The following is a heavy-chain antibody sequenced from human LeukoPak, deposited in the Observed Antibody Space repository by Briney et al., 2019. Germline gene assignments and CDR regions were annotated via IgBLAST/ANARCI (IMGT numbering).Heavy chain of an antibody. CDR1: GFTFSSYA. J-gene: IGHJ4*02. CDR3: AREEEGGDFDY. D-gene: IGHD2-21*01. CDR2: ISGSGGST. V-gene: IGHV3-23*01. Sequence: GASLRLSCAASGFTFSSYAMSWVRQAPGKGLEWVSAISGSGGSTYYADSVKGRFTISRDNSKNTLYLQMGSLRAEDMAVYYCAREEEGGDFDYWGQGTLVTVSS.